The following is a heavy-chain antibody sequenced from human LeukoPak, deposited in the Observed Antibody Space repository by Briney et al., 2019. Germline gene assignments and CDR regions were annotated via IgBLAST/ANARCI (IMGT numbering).Heavy chain of an antibody. J-gene: IGHJ6*03. Sequence: PGGSLRLSCAASGFTFSTYSMNWVRQAPGEGLEWVSSISSSSSYIYYADSLKGRFTNSRDNAKNSLYLQMNSLRAEDTAVYYCARIQLNSYYYYTDVWGKGTTVTVSS. CDR2: ISSSSSYI. CDR3: ARIQLNSYYYYTDV. CDR1: GFTFSTYS. D-gene: IGHD2-2*01. V-gene: IGHV3-21*01.